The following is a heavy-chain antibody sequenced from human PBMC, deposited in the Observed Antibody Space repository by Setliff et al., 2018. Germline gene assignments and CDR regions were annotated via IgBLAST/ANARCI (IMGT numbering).Heavy chain of an antibody. CDR3: VRETYWSPGD. D-gene: IGHD2-21*01. CDR1: GFTVSSNY. CDR2: IYSGGIT. V-gene: IGHV3-66*01. Sequence: GGSLRLFCAASGFTVSSNYMSWVRQAPGKGLEWVSVIYSGGITHYADSVKGRFTISRDNAKNTLYLQMNSLRAEDTAVYYCVRETYWSPGDWGRGTLVTV. J-gene: IGHJ4*02.